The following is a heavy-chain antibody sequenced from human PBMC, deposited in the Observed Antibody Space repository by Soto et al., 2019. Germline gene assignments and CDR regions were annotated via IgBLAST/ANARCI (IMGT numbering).Heavy chain of an antibody. D-gene: IGHD5-12*01. CDR1: GYTFTSYA. CDR3: GRDLRGGGLPDF. V-gene: IGHV1-3*01. J-gene: IGHJ4*02. Sequence: QVQLVQSGAEVKKPGASVKVSCKASGYTFTSYAMHWVRQAPGQRLEWMGWINAGNGNTKYSQKFQGRVTITRDTSASTAYMELSSLRSEDTAVYYCGRDLRGGGLPDFWGQGTLVTVSS. CDR2: INAGNGNT.